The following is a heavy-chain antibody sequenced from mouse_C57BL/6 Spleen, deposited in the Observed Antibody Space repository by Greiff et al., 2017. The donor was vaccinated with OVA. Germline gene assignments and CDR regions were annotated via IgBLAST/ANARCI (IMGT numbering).Heavy chain of an antibody. CDR3: ARERELLYFDY. CDR1: GYSITSGYD. J-gene: IGHJ2*01. V-gene: IGHV3-1*01. D-gene: IGHD1-1*01. Sequence: VQLKESGPGMVKPSQSLSLTCTVTGYSITSGYDWHWIRHFPGNKLEWMGYISYSGSTNYNPSLKSRISITHDTSKNHFFLKLNSVTTEDTATYYCARERELLYFDYWGQGTTLTVSS. CDR2: ISYSGST.